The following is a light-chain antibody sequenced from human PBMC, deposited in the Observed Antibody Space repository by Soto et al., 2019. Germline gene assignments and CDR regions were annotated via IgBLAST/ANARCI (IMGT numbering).Light chain of an antibody. J-gene: IGKJ1*01. CDR2: YAS. Sequence: DIQMTQSPSTLSASVGDRVTITCRASQSINIWWAWYKHKPGKGPNLLIDYASSLGSGVPSRFSGSGSETEFTLTSSSLQPDEFATCQCQRYYSYSTFGQGTKVDIK. V-gene: IGKV1-5*01. CDR3: QRYYSYST. CDR1: QSINIW.